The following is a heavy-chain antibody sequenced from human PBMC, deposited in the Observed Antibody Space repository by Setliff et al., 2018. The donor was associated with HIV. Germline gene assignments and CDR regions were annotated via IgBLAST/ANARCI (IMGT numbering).Heavy chain of an antibody. CDR3: ARADSSRWFFATYDI. J-gene: IGHJ3*02. V-gene: IGHV4-30-4*01. CDR2: IYHSGST. CDR1: GDSINSGAYF. Sequence: PSETLSLTCTVSGDSINSGAYFWSWIRQPPGKGLEWIGYIYHSGSTHYNPSLNRRVAFSWDTSKNQFSLKLYSVTVADTGFYYCARADSSRWFFATYDIWGQVTMVTVSS. D-gene: IGHD6-13*01.